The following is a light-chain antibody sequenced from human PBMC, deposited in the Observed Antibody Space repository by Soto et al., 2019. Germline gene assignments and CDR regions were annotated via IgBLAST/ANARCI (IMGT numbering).Light chain of an antibody. CDR2: DAS. V-gene: IGKV1-5*01. Sequence: DIQMTQSPSTLSASVGDRVTIACRASQSMDSWLAWYQQKPGKAPKFLIYDASDLESGVPSRFSGSGSGTEFTLTISSLQPDDFATYYCQQYRGKPFTFGQGTKVEIK. J-gene: IGKJ2*01. CDR3: QQYRGKPFT. CDR1: QSMDSW.